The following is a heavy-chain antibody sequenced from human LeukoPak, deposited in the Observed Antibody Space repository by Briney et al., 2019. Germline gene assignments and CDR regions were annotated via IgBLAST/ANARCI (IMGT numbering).Heavy chain of an antibody. Sequence: PGGSLRLSCEASGFTFSTYNMNWVRQAPGKRLEWVSSITSSSSYAFYADSVKGRFTIPRDNAKSSLCLQMNNLRAEDTAVYYCARDPYSGHYGNDYYYYMDVWGKGTTVTISS. J-gene: IGHJ6*03. CDR3: ARDPYSGHYGNDYYYYMDV. V-gene: IGHV3-21*01. D-gene: IGHD5-12*01. CDR2: ITSSSSYA. CDR1: GFTFSTYN.